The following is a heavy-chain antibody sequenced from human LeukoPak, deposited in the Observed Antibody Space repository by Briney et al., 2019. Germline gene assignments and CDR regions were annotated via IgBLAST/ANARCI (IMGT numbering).Heavy chain of an antibody. Sequence: ASVEVSCKSSGYTFTIHGISWVGQAPGQGLEWMGWISAYNGNTNYAQKLQGRVTMTTETSTSTAYMELRSLRSDDTAVYYCARESSGWYLDYWGQGTLVTVSS. V-gene: IGHV1-18*01. CDR3: ARESSGWYLDY. CDR1: GYTFTIHG. D-gene: IGHD6-19*01. J-gene: IGHJ4*02. CDR2: ISAYNGNT.